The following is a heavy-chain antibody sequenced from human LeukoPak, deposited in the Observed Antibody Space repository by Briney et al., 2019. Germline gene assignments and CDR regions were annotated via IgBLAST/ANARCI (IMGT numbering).Heavy chain of an antibody. Sequence: GGSLRLSCAASGFTFSSYWMHWVRQAPGKGLVWVSRISDDGGHTFHADSVKGRFAMSRDNSKNTLYLQMNSLRAEDTGVYYCAREIRFLEWFDDPYFDYWGQGTLVTVSS. CDR3: AREIRFLEWFDDPYFDY. V-gene: IGHV3-74*01. CDR1: GFTFSSYW. CDR2: ISDDGGHT. D-gene: IGHD3-3*01. J-gene: IGHJ4*02.